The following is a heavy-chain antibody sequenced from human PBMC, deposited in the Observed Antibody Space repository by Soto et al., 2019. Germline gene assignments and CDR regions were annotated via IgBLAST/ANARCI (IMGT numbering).Heavy chain of an antibody. D-gene: IGHD2-15*01. Sequence: ASVKVSCKASGYTITGYYMHWVRQAPGQGLEWMGWINPNSGGTNYAQKFQGWVTMTRDTSISTAYMELSRLRSDDTAVYYCARDRVQGVVVRRYLLSVWSQGTSVTGSS. J-gene: IGHJ6*02. CDR3: ARDRVQGVVVRRYLLSV. CDR2: INPNSGGT. V-gene: IGHV1-2*04. CDR1: GYTITGYY.